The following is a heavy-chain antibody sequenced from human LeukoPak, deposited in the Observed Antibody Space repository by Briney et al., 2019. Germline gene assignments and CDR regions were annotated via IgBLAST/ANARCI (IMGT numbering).Heavy chain of an antibody. CDR2: TYYRSKWYN. D-gene: IGHD2-15*01. CDR3: ARDRIWSMAFDY. Sequence: XLTXXXXGDXVXSNSAAWNWIRQSPSRGLEWLGRTYYRSKWYNDYAVSVKSRITINPDASKNQFSLKLSSVTAADTAVYYCARDRIWSMAFDYWGQGTLVTVSS. CDR1: GDXVXSNSAA. V-gene: IGHV6-1*01. J-gene: IGHJ4*02.